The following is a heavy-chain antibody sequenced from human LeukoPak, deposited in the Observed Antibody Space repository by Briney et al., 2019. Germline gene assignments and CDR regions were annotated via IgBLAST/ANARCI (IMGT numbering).Heavy chain of an antibody. CDR1: GYSFTSYW. V-gene: IGHV5-51*01. Sequence: GESLKISCKGSGYSFTSYWISWVRQMPGKGLEWMGIIYPGDSDTRYSPSFQGQVTISADKSISTAYLQWSSLKASDTAMYYCARLAVAGAIPNWFDPWGQGTLVTVSS. CDR3: ARLAVAGAIPNWFDP. D-gene: IGHD6-19*01. J-gene: IGHJ5*02. CDR2: IYPGDSDT.